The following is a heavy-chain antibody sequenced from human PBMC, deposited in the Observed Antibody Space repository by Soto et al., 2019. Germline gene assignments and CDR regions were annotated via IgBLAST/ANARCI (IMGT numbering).Heavy chain of an antibody. CDR2: ISGSGGST. V-gene: IGHV3-23*01. J-gene: IGHJ4*02. CDR3: AKGIAARPDYFDY. D-gene: IGHD6-6*01. CDR1: GGNSGGRA. Sequence: HSYRASGGNSGGRAMSFVRQETGKGLEWVSAISGSGGSTYYADSVKGRFTISRDNSKNTLYLQMNSLRAEDTAVYYCAKGIAARPDYFDYWGQGNLVTGSS.